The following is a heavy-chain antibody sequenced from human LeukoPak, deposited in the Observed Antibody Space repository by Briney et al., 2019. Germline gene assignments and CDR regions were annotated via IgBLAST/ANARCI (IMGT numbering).Heavy chain of an antibody. CDR2: ISSSGSLI. CDR3: ARNYYDSSGYYYAFDY. V-gene: IGHV3-21*01. CDR1: GFIFSSFR. D-gene: IGHD3-22*01. Sequence: GGSLRLSCAASGFIFSSFRMNWVRQAPGKGLECVSSISSSGSLIYYADSMKGRFTVSRDIAKNSLFLQLTSLRAEDTAVYYCARNYYDSSGYYYAFDYWGQGTLVTVSS. J-gene: IGHJ4*02.